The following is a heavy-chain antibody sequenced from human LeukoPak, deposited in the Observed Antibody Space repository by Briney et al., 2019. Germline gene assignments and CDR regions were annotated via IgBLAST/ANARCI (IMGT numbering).Heavy chain of an antibody. CDR3: ARVRGYSYGHLDY. V-gene: IGHV3-33*08. Sequence: PGGSLRLSCAASGFTFSSYAMSWVRQAPGQGLEWVAVIWYDGSNKYYADSVKGRFTISRDNSKNTLYLQMNSLRAEDTAVYYCARVRGYSYGHLDYWGQGTLVTVSS. CDR1: GFTFSSYA. J-gene: IGHJ4*02. CDR2: IWYDGSNK. D-gene: IGHD5-18*01.